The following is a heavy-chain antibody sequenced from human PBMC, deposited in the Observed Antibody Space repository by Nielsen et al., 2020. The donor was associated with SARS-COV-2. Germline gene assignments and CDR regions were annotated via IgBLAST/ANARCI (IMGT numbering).Heavy chain of an antibody. CDR2: IWYDGSNK. CDR3: AGHLSWYGMDV. CDR1: GFTFSSYG. V-gene: IGHV3-33*01. Sequence: GGSLRPSCAAPGFTFSSYGMHWVRQAPGKGLEWVAVIWYDGSNKYYADSVKGRFTISRDNSKNTLYLQMNSLRAEDTAVYYCAGHLSWYGMDVWGQGTTVTVSS. D-gene: IGHD3-16*02. J-gene: IGHJ6*02.